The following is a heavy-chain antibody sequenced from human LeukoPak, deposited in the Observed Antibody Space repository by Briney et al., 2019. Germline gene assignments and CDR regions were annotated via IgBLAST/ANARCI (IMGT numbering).Heavy chain of an antibody. CDR1: GFTFSGYW. Sequence: GGSLRLSCAASGFTFSGYWMSWVRQAPGKGLEWVANIKQDGSEKYYVDSVKGRFTISRDNAKNSLYLQMNSLRADDTAVYYCARGGSGRSNDYWGQGTLVTVSS. CDR2: IKQDGSEK. CDR3: ARGGSGRSNDY. D-gene: IGHD3-10*01. V-gene: IGHV3-7*03. J-gene: IGHJ4*02.